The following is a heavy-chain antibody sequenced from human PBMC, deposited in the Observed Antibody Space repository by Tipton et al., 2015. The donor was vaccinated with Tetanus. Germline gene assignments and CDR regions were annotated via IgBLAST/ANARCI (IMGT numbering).Heavy chain of an antibody. CDR1: GGSTSSSTYY. J-gene: IGHJ4*02. CDR3: ARQCVVPAAENDYGDNAFDS. V-gene: IGHV4-39*01. Sequence: TLSFTCTVSGGSTSSSTYYWGWIRQPPGKGLEWIGSIYYSGNTYYNPALKSRVTISVDTSKNQFSLKLSSVTAADTAVYYCARQCVVPAAENDYGDNAFDSWGQGTLVTVSS. D-gene: IGHD2-2*01. CDR2: IYYSGNT.